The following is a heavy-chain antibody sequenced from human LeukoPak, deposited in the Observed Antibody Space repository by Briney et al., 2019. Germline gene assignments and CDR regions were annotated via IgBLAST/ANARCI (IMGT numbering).Heavy chain of an antibody. J-gene: IGHJ4*02. D-gene: IGHD6-19*01. CDR2: IYHSGRA. V-gene: IGHV4-4*02. CDR1: GGSISSDNW. Sequence: PSETLSLTCAVSGGSISSDNWWIWVRQPPGKGLEWIGEIYHSGRANYNPSLKSRVNMSVDKSKNQFSLSLSSVTAADTAVYHCASGLYGSDSYWGQGNLVTVSS. CDR3: ASGLYGSDSY.